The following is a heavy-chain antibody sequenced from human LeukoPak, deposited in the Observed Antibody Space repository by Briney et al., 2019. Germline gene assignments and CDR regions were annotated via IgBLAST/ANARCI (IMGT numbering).Heavy chain of an antibody. V-gene: IGHV1-18*01. D-gene: IGHD2-2*01. Sequence: GASVKVSCKASGYTLTSYGISWVRQAPGQGLEWMGWISAYNGNTNYAQKLQGRVTMTTDASTSTAYMELRSLRSDDTAVYYCARPTTAAPAFDIWGQGTMVTVSS. J-gene: IGHJ3*02. CDR1: GYTLTSYG. CDR3: ARPTTAAPAFDI. CDR2: ISAYNGNT.